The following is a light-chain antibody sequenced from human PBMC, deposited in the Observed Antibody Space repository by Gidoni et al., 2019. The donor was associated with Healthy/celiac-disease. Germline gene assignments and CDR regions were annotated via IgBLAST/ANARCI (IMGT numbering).Light chain of an antibody. CDR1: QSLLHSNGYNY. V-gene: IGKV2-28*01. CDR3: MQALQTPT. Sequence: DTVMTQSPLYLPVTPGEPASISCRSSQSLLHSNGYNYLDWYLQKPGQSPQLLIYLGSNRASGVPDRFSGSGSGTDFTLKISRVEAEDVGVYYCMQALQTPTFGGGTKVEIK. J-gene: IGKJ4*01. CDR2: LGS.